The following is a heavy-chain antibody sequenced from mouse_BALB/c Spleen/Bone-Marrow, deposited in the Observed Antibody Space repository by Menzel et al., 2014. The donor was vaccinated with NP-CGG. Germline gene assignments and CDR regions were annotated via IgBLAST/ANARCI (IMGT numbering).Heavy chain of an antibody. V-gene: IGHV1-5*01. J-gene: IGHJ2*01. Sequence: VQLQQSGTVLARPGASVKMSCKASGYTFTSYWMHWVKQRPGQGLEWIGTIYPGNSDTTYNQKFKGKAKLTAVTSTSTAYMVLSSLTNEDSAVYYCTTLARNYFDYWGQGTTLTVSS. CDR1: GYTFTSYW. CDR2: IYPGNSDT. CDR3: TTLARNYFDY.